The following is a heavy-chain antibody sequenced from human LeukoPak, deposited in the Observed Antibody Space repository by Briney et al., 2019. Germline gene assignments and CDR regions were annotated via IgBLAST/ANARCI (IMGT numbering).Heavy chain of an antibody. V-gene: IGHV3-9*01. CDR2: ISWNSGSI. CDR1: GFTFDDYA. CDR3: AKDAYYYDASGFYEY. J-gene: IGHJ4*02. Sequence: GRSLRLSCAASGFTFDDYAMHWVRQAPGKGLEWVSGISWNSGSIYYADSVKGRFTISRDNARNSLYLQMNSLRAEDTALYYCAKDAYYYDASGFYEYWGQGTLVTVSS. D-gene: IGHD3-22*01.